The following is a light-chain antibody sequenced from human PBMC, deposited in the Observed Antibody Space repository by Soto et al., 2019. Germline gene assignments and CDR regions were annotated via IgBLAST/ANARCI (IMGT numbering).Light chain of an antibody. CDR1: NSNIGAGYD. CDR3: ASWDDSLSGYV. J-gene: IGLJ1*01. V-gene: IGLV1-40*01. Sequence: QSVLTQPPSVSGAPGQRVTISCTGSNSNIGAGYDVHWYQQLPGTAPKLLIYGNSNRPSGVPDRFSGSKSGTSASLAISGLRSEDEADYYCASWDDSLSGYVFGTGTKVTVL. CDR2: GNS.